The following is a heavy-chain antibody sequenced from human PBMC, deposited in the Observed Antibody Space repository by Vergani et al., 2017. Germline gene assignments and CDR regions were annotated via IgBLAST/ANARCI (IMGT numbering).Heavy chain of an antibody. V-gene: IGHV4-31*03. J-gene: IGHJ4*02. CDR2: SYYSGST. Sequence: QVQLQESGPGLVKPSQTLSLTCTVSGGSISSGGYYWGWIRQHPGKGLEWIGYSYYSGSTYYNPSLKSRVTISVDTSKNQFSLKLSSVTAADTAVYYCARGGYSYGLGFDYWGQGTLVTVSS. D-gene: IGHD5-18*01. CDR3: ARGGYSYGLGFDY. CDR1: GGSISSGGYY.